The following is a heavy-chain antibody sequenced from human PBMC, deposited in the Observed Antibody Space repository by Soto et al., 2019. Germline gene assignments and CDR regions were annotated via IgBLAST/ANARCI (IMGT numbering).Heavy chain of an antibody. CDR1: GGSFSGYY. CDR2: INHSGST. V-gene: IGHV4-34*01. D-gene: IGHD3-16*02. J-gene: IGHJ4*02. Sequence: SETLSLTCAVYGGSFSGYYWSWIRQPPGKGLEWIGEINHSGSTNYNPSLKSRVTISVDTSKNQFSLKLSSVTAADTAVYYCFTFGGVIAVFDYWGQGTLVTVSS. CDR3: FTFGGVIAVFDY.